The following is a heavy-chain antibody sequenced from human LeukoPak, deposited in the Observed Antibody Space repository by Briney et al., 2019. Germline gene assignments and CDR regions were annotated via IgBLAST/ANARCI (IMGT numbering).Heavy chain of an antibody. J-gene: IGHJ4*02. CDR1: GGSISSGGYS. CDR3: ASQYKYYFDY. CDR2: IYYSGTT. D-gene: IGHD1-1*01. V-gene: IGHV4-31*03. Sequence: PSQTLSLTCTVSGGSISSGGYSWSWIRQHPGKGLEWIGYIYYSGTTYYNPSLRSRVTISVDTSKNQFSLRLSSVTAADTAVYYCASQYKYYFDYWGQGTLVTVSS.